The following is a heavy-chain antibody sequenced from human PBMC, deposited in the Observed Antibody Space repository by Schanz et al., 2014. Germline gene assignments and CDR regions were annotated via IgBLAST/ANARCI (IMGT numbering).Heavy chain of an antibody. CDR2: VSHDGFTK. CDR1: GFSFSGFA. Sequence: QVQLEESGGGVVQPGGSLRLSCVASGFSFSGFAVHWVRQAPGKGLEWVSIVSHDGFTKHYADSVRGRFTLSRDNSKNTLFLQMNSLRPEDTALYFCARDEGRDGYNLAFDVWGQGTLVTVSS. D-gene: IGHD5-12*01. V-gene: IGHV3-30*14. CDR3: ARDEGRDGYNLAFDV. J-gene: IGHJ3*01.